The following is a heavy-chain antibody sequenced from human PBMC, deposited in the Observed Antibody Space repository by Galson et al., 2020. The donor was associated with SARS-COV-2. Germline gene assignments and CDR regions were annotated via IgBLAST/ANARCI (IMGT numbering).Heavy chain of an antibody. CDR1: GGSITSAYS. CDR2: IYHSGSI. J-gene: IGHJ4*02. V-gene: IGHV4-30-2*01. Sequence: SETLSLTCAVSGGSITSAYSWNWIRQPPGKGLECIGYIYHSGSIYYNPSLKSRVSMSVDRSKNQFSLKLTSVPAADTAVYYCARTMVRGVLALELGGQGTLVTVSS. D-gene: IGHD3-10*01. CDR3: ARTMVRGVLALEL.